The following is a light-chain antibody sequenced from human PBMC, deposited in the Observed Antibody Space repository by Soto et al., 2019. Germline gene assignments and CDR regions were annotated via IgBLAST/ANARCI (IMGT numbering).Light chain of an antibody. CDR3: TAWDDSLSVYV. CDR1: SSNIGSNY. J-gene: IGLJ1*01. V-gene: IGLV1-47*01. CDR2: RNN. Sequence: QSVLTQPPSSSVTPGQRVIISCSGSSSNIGSNYVYWYQQLPGTAPRLLIYRNNQRPSGVPDRFSGSQSGTSASLAISGLRSEDEADYYCTAWDDSLSVYVFGTGTKVTVL.